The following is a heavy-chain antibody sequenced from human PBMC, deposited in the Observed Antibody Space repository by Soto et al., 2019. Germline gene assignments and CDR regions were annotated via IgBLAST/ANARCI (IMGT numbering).Heavy chain of an antibody. D-gene: IGHD2-21*02. V-gene: IGHV1-69*02. Sequence: QVQLVQSGAEVKKPGSSVKVSCKASGGTFSSYTISWVRQAPGQGLEWMGRIIPILGIANYAQKFQGRVTITADKSTSTAYMELSSLRSEDTAVYYCAVSVGCGGDCYSGYFDYWGQGTLVTVSS. CDR3: AVSVGCGGDCYSGYFDY. CDR1: GGTFSSYT. CDR2: IIPILGIA. J-gene: IGHJ4*02.